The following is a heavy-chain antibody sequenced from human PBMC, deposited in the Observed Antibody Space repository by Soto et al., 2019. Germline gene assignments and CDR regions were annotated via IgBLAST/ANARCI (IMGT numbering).Heavy chain of an antibody. CDR3: ARGWAVPAAIGDYAHLMFAEYFQH. CDR2: ISSSSSYI. V-gene: IGHV3-21*01. CDR1: GFTFSSYS. J-gene: IGHJ1*01. D-gene: IGHD2-2*01. Sequence: GGSLRLSCAASGFTFSSYSMNWVRQAPGKGLEWVSSISSSSSYIYYADSVKGRFTISRDNAKNSLYLQMNSLRAEDTAVYYCARGWAVPAAIGDYAHLMFAEYFQHWGQGTLVTVSS.